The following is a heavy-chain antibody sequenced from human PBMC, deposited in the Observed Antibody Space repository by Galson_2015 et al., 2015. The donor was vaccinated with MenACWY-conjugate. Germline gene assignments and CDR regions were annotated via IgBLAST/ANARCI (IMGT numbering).Heavy chain of an antibody. CDR3: CAAFGGPYGAGSFYSLDH. J-gene: IGHJ4*02. Sequence: SLRLSCAASGLTFSTYAWMNWVRQAPGKGLEWVGRIKRKTEGGRIDYAEPVKGRFTISRDDSKNTLYLQMHNLKIEDTGIYYCCAAFGGPYGAGSFYSLDHWGQGSLVAVSS. CDR2: IKRKTEGGRI. V-gene: IGHV3-15*07. CDR1: GLTFSTYAW. D-gene: IGHD3-10*01.